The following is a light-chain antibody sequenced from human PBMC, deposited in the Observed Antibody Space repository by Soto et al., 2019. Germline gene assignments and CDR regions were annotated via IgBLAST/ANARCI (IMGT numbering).Light chain of an antibody. CDR3: LQYNSYPFT. Sequence: DIQMTQAPSTLSSSVGDRVMIPCGASQTISSWLAWYQQRPGKAPKLLIYKASNLESGVPSRFSGSASGAAFTLTISSLQPEDFATYYCLQYNSYPFTFGGGTKVDIK. CDR2: KAS. J-gene: IGKJ4*01. V-gene: IGKV1-5*03. CDR1: QTISSW.